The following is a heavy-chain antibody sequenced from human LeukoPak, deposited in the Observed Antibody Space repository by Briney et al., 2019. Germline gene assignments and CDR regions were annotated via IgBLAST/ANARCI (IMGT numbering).Heavy chain of an antibody. CDR1: GYDFTDRY. Sequence: ASVKVSCKASGYDFTDRYMHWVRQVPGQGLEWMGFIKRESGFTNYAEMFQDRVTMSRDTSITTVYMELSSLGSGDTALYYCSTEDKYCKTTTCDDYWGQGTLVTVSS. CDR3: STEDKYCKTTTCDDY. D-gene: IGHD2/OR15-2a*01. J-gene: IGHJ4*02. V-gene: IGHV1-2*02. CDR2: IKRESGFT.